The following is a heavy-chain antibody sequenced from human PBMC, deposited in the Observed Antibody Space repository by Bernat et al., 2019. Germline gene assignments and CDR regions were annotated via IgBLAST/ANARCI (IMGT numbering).Heavy chain of an antibody. J-gene: IGHJ4*03. CDR2: ISGGGGST. V-gene: IGHV3-64*02. CDR3: ARIGTNGYYDY. CDR1: GFTLSDYS. Sequence: EVQLVESGEGLVQPGGSLRLSCAASGFTLSDYSMHWVRQAPGKGLEYVSAISGGGGSTYYADSVKGRFTSSRDMSKNTLYLEMGSLSAEDMAVYYCARIGTNGYYDYWGQGALVTVSS.